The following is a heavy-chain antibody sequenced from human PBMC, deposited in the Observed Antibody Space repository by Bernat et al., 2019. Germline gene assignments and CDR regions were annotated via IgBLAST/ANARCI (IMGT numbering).Heavy chain of an antibody. V-gene: IGHV4-31*03. CDR2: IYESGST. D-gene: IGHD3-9*01. CDR3: ARELGNWILKAAWCDP. J-gene: IGHJ5*02. CDR1: GGSITSGDYY. Sequence: QVQLQESGPGLVTSSQTLSLTCTVSGGSITSGDYYWSWICQHPGKGLEWNGYIYESGSTYYIPSFKSRVNISEDSSKNQFSLKLGSVTAADTAVYYCARELGNWILKAAWCDPWGQGALVTVSS.